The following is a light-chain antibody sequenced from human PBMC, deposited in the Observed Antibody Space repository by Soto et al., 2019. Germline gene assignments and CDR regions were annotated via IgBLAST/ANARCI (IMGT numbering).Light chain of an antibody. Sequence: DIVMTQSPLSLPVTPGEPASISCRSSQSLLHSNGYNYLDWYLQKPGQSPQLLGYLGSNRASGVPDRFSGSGSGTDFTLKISRVEAEDVGVYYCMQALQTPPTFGGGTKVEIK. J-gene: IGKJ4*01. CDR1: QSLLHSNGYNY. CDR3: MQALQTPPT. CDR2: LGS. V-gene: IGKV2-28*01.